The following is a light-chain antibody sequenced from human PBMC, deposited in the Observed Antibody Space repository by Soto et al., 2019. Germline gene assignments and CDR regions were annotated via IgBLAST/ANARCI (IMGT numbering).Light chain of an antibody. Sequence: QSALTQPRSVSGSPGQSVTISCTGTSSDVSGYNFVSWYQQYPGKAPKLIIYDVSKRPSGVPDRFSGSKSGNTASLTISGLQAEDEADYYCCSYAGSYTLWVFGGGTKLTVL. V-gene: IGLV2-11*01. CDR3: CSYAGSYTLWV. CDR2: DVS. CDR1: SSDVSGYNF. J-gene: IGLJ3*02.